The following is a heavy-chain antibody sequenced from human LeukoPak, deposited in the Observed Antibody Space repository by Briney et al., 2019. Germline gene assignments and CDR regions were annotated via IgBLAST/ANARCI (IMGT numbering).Heavy chain of an antibody. CDR3: AKAFSTPYYYGSGTFSSRGETQSDY. D-gene: IGHD3-10*01. V-gene: IGHV3-23*01. CDR2: ISGSGGST. CDR1: GFTFSSYA. J-gene: IGHJ4*02. Sequence: GASLRLSCSASGFTFSSYAMSWVRQAPGEGLEWVSAISGSGGSTYYADSVKGRFTISRDNSKNTLYLQMNSLRAEDTAVYYCAKAFSTPYYYGSGTFSSRGETQSDYWGQGTLVTVSS.